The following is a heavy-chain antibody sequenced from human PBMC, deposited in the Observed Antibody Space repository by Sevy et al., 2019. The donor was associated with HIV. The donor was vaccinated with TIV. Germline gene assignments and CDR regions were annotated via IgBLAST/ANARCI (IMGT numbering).Heavy chain of an antibody. CDR2: LFYSGST. Sequence: SETLSLTSTVSGDSISNYYWSWIRHPPGKGLDGLGYLFYSGSTNYNPTLKTRFTLSVDTTKNQVSLKVRSVTAADTAVYYCARGIAAPRGMDVWGQGTTVTVSS. CDR3: ARGIAAPRGMDV. D-gene: IGHD6-13*01. J-gene: IGHJ6*02. V-gene: IGHV4-59*01. CDR1: GDSISNYY.